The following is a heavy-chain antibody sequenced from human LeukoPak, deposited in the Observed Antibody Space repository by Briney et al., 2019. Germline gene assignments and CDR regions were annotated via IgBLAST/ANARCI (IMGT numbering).Heavy chain of an antibody. V-gene: IGHV3-48*01. CDR1: GFTFSSYS. CDR2: ISSSSSTI. CDR3: PRSLFLLNYGTSFDFDY. D-gene: IGHD3-16*01. J-gene: IGHJ4*02. Sequence: GGSLRLSCAASGFTFSSYSMNWVRQAPGKGLEWVSYISSSSSTIYYADSVKGRFTISRDNAKNSLYLQMNSLRAEDTAVYYCPRSLFLLNYGTSFDFDYWGQGTLVTVSS.